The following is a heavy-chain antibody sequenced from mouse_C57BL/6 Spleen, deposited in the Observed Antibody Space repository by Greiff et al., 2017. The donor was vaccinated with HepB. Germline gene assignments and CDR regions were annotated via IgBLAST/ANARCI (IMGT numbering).Heavy chain of an antibody. Sequence: VQLQQPGAELVKPGASVKLSCKASGYTFTSYWMQWVKQRPGQGLEWIGEIDPSDSYTNYNQKFKGKATLTVDTSSSTAYMQLSSLTSEDSAVYYCARNVARDYWGQGTTLTVSS. J-gene: IGHJ2*01. CDR2: IDPSDSYT. V-gene: IGHV1-50*01. CDR3: ARNVARDY. D-gene: IGHD1-2*01. CDR1: GYTFTSYW.